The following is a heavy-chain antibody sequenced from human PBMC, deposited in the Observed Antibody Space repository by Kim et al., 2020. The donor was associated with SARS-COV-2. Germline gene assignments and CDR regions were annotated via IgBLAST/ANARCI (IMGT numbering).Heavy chain of an antibody. CDR1: GGSFSGYY. CDR2: INHSGST. D-gene: IGHD3-10*01. V-gene: IGHV4-34*01. CDR3: ARGSVQGVIGAASYYYYGMDV. J-gene: IGHJ6*02. Sequence: SETLSLTCAVYGGSFSGYYWSWIRQPPGKGLEWIGEINHSGSTNYNPSLKSRVTISVDTSKNQFSLKLSSVTAADTAVYYCARGSVQGVIGAASYYYYGMDVWGQGTTVTVSS.